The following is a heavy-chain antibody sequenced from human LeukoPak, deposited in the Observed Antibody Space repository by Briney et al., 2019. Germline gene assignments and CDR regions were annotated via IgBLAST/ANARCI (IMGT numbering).Heavy chain of an antibody. CDR3: AKKTHDAFDI. CDR1: GFTFSNYW. V-gene: IGHV3-7*03. CDR2: IKQDGSEK. Sequence: GGSLRLSCAASGFTFSNYWMSWVRQAPGKGLEWVVNIKQDGSEKYYVDSGKGRFTISRDNGKNSLYLQMSSLRAEDTAVYYCAKKTHDAFDIWGQGTMVTVSS. J-gene: IGHJ3*02.